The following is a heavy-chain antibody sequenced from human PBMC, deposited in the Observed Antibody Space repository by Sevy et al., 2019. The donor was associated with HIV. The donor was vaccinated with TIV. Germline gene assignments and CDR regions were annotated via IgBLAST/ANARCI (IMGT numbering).Heavy chain of an antibody. D-gene: IGHD3-22*01. J-gene: IGHJ4*02. CDR1: GFSFSTYW. CDR2: IKQDESEK. V-gene: IGHV3-7*01. Sequence: GESLKISCAASGFSFSTYWMHWVRQAPGKGLEWVANIKQDESEKYYVASVKGRFTNSRDNAKNSVYLEMNSLRPEDTAIYYCAKGNSGSFDYWGQGTLVTVSS. CDR3: AKGNSGSFDY.